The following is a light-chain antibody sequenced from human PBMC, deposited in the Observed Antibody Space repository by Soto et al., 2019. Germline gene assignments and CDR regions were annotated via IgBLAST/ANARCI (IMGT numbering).Light chain of an antibody. CDR3: KQYEAHVT. V-gene: IGKV3-20*01. CDR1: QSLTNNY. Sequence: EIVLTQSPGTLSLSPGERATLSCRASQSLTNNYFAWYQQKPGRALRLLIDGASTMATGNPDRFRGSGSRTDFTRTISRREPEDVAGYFCKQYEAHVTFRQGTKVEI. CDR2: GAS. J-gene: IGKJ1*01.